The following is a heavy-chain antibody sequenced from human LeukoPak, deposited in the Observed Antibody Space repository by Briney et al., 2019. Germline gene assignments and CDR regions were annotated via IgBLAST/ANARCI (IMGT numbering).Heavy chain of an antibody. CDR1: GFTFSNAW. V-gene: IGHV3-15*01. CDR3: TTERVTMVRGVIILAPFDY. Sequence: GGSLRLSCAASGFTFSNAWMSWVRQAPGKGLEWVGRIKSKTDGGTTDYAAPVKGRFTISRDDSKNTLYLQMNSLKTEDTAVYYCTTERVTMVRGVIILAPFDYWGQGTLVTVSS. J-gene: IGHJ4*02. CDR2: IKSKTDGGTT. D-gene: IGHD3-10*01.